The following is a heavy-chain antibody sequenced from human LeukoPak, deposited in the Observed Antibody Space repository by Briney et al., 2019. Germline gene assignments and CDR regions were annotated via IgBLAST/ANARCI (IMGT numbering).Heavy chain of an antibody. J-gene: IGHJ5*02. CDR2: IIPIFGTA. V-gene: IGHV1-69*13. CDR3: ARSGRAVATLNWFDP. D-gene: IGHD6-19*01. Sequence: GASVKVSCKAFGGTFSSYAISWVRQAPGQGLEWMGGIIPIFGTANYAQKFQGRVTITADESTSTAYMELSSLRSEDTAVYYCARSGRAVATLNWFDPWGQGTLVTVSS. CDR1: GGTFSSYA.